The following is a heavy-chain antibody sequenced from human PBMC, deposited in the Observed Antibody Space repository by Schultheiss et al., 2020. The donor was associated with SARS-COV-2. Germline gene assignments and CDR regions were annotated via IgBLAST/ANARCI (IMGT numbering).Heavy chain of an antibody. D-gene: IGHD1-1*01. V-gene: IGHV3-30*01. CDR1: GFTFSSYA. CDR2: ISYDGSNK. CDR3: ARESPSPYGYLDV. J-gene: IGHJ6*02. Sequence: GESLKISCAASGFTFSSYAIHWVRQAPGKGLEWVAVISYDGSNKYYADSVKGRFTISRDNSKNTLYLQMNSLRVEDTAVFYCARESPSPYGYLDVWGQGTTVTVSS.